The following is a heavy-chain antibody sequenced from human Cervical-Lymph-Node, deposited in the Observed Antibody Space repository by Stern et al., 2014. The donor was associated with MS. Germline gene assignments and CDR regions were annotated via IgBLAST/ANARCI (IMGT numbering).Heavy chain of an antibody. CDR1: GFSLSTSGVG. CDR2: IFWNDDK. Sequence: QITLKESGPTLVKPTQTLTLTCTFSGFSLSTSGVGVGWIRQPPGKALEWLALIFWNDDKRYSPSLKSRLTITKDTSKNQVVLTMTNMEPVDTATYYCAHSIDYYGSGSYYNFDYWGQGTLVTVSS. CDR3: AHSIDYYGSGSYYNFDY. D-gene: IGHD3-10*01. J-gene: IGHJ4*02. V-gene: IGHV2-5*01.